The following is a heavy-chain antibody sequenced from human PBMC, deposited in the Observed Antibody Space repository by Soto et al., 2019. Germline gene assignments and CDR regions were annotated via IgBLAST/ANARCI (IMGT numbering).Heavy chain of an antibody. CDR2: TYYRSKWYN. J-gene: IGHJ3*02. CDR1: GDSVSSNSAA. Sequence: QSQTLSLPCAISGDSVSSNSAAWNWIRQSPSRGLEWLGRTYYRSKWYNDYAVSVKSRITINPDTSKNQFSLQLNSVTPEDTAVYYCARVKQWLVPGNAFDIWGQGTMVTVSS. CDR3: ARVKQWLVPGNAFDI. D-gene: IGHD6-19*01. V-gene: IGHV6-1*01.